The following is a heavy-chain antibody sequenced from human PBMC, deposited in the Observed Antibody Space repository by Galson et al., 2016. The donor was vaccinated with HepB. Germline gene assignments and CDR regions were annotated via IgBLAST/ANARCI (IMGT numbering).Heavy chain of an antibody. CDR3: ATTGYCSGGSCYRGWFDP. V-gene: IGHV1-3*01. J-gene: IGHJ5*02. D-gene: IGHD2-15*01. Sequence: SVKVSCKASGNTSSIYSMHWVRQAPGQRLEWMGWINGGNSGTKYSQQFQGRVTFTRVTSASTAYLELSNLTSEDTAVYYCATTGYCSGGSCYRGWFDPWGQGTLVTVSS. CDR1: GNTSSIYS. CDR2: INGGNSGT.